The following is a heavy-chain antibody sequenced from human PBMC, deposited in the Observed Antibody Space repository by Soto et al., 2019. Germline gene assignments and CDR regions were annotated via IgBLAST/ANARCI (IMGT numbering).Heavy chain of an antibody. V-gene: IGHV3-74*01. Sequence: EVELVESGGGLVQPGGSLRLSCVASGFTFSNYWMHWVRQAPGKGLEWVSRISSDGSSTTYADSVKGRFTISRDNAENSLHLQMNSLRAEDTAVYYCARVRYCSDNSCYYWFDYWGQGTLVTVSS. CDR2: ISSDGSST. J-gene: IGHJ4*02. CDR1: GFTFSNYW. D-gene: IGHD2-15*01. CDR3: ARVRYCSDNSCYYWFDY.